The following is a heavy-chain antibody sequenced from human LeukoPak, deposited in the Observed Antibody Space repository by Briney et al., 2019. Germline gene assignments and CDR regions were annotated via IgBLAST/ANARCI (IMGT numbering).Heavy chain of an antibody. CDR3: ARATASGSGRAYDH. V-gene: IGHV4-34*01. CDR1: GESMTGHY. J-gene: IGHJ4*02. D-gene: IGHD3-10*01. CDR2: IHHSGGI. Sequence: SETLSFTCAAYGESMTGHYWTWIRQPPGKRLEWIGEIHHSGGINSNPSLKNRVTMSIDMSKNQFSLKLKSVTAADTAVYYCARATASGSGRAYDHWAQGNLVPVSS.